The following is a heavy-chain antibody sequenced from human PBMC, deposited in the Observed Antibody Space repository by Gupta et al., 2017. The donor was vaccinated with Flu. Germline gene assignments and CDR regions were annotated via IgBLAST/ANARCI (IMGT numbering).Heavy chain of an antibody. J-gene: IGHJ5*02. V-gene: IGHV4-39*01. CDR3: AGSPLAAAPTRKNNWFDP. Sequence: GKGLEWIGSIYYSGSTYYNPSLKSRVTISVDTSKNQFSLKLSSVTAADTAVYYCAGSPLAAAPTRKNNWFDPWGQGTLVTVSS. CDR2: IYYSGST. D-gene: IGHD6-13*01.